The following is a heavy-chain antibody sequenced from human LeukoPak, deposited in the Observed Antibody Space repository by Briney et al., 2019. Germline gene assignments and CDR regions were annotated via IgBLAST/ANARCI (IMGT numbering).Heavy chain of an antibody. Sequence: SETLSLTCTVSGGSINSNNYYWGWIRQPPGKGLEWIGSIYFTGKIYYNASLKSRVTVSLDTSKNHFSLKLNSVTAADTAVYYCARASGSSSWYRNDAFDIWGQGTMVTVSS. CDR1: GGSINSNNYY. CDR2: IYFTGKI. J-gene: IGHJ3*02. CDR3: ARASGSSSWYRNDAFDI. V-gene: IGHV4-39*07. D-gene: IGHD6-13*01.